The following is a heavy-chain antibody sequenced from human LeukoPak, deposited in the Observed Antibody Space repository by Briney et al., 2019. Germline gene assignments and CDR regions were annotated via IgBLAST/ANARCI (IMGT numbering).Heavy chain of an antibody. Sequence: SETLSLTCTVSGGSISSYYWSWIRQPPGKGLEWIGYIYYSGSTNYNPSLKSRVTISVDTSKNQFSLKLSSVTAADTAVYYCARVRYNWNYRGYYFDYWGQGTLVTVSS. J-gene: IGHJ4*02. CDR3: ARVRYNWNYRGYYFDY. V-gene: IGHV4-59*01. CDR1: GGSISSYY. D-gene: IGHD1-7*01. CDR2: IYYSGST.